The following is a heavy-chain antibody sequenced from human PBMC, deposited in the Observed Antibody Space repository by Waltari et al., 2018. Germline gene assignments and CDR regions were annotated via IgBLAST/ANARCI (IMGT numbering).Heavy chain of an antibody. CDR2: INTSEST. Sequence: QVQLQESGPGLVKPSETLSLPCPVSGGSISRYYWSWIRQPAGKGRGWMGRINTSESTNYNPTLKRRVTMSVDTSKNQLSLKLSAVTAADTAVYYWAGESDSGSYDGWGQGTLVTGSS. D-gene: IGHD1-26*01. CDR3: AGESDSGSYDG. V-gene: IGHV4-4*07. CDR1: GGSISRYY. J-gene: IGHJ4*02.